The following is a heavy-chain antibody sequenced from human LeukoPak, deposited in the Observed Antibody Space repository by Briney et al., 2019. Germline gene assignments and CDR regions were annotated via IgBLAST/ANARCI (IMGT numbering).Heavy chain of an antibody. CDR2: INPNSGGT. V-gene: IGHV1-2*02. CDR3: ARGPNIAAAGHNFDY. D-gene: IGHD6-13*01. Sequence: ASVKVSCKASGYTFTGYYMHWVRQAPGQGLEWMGWINPNSGGTNYAQKFQGGVTMTRDTSISTAYMELSRLRSDDTAVYYCARGPNIAAAGHNFDYWGQGTLVTVSS. J-gene: IGHJ4*02. CDR1: GYTFTGYY.